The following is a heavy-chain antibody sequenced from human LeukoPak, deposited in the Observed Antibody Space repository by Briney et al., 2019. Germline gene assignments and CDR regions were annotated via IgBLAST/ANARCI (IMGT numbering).Heavy chain of an antibody. CDR1: GFSISSYE. D-gene: IGHD3-22*01. CDR3: ASTKRLRSLYYYDSSGYDPFSFFY. CDR2: ISSSSSTI. V-gene: IGHV3-48*01. Sequence: QSGGSLRLSCVASGFSISSYEMNWVRQAPGKGLEWVSYISSSSSTIYYADSVKGRFTISRDNAKNSLYLQMNSLRAEDTAVYYCASTKRLRSLYYYDSSGYDPFSFFYWGQGTLVTVSS. J-gene: IGHJ4*02.